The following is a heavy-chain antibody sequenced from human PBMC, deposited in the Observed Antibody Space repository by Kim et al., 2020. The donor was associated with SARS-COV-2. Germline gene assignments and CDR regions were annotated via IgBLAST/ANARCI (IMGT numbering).Heavy chain of an antibody. CDR1: GFTFSSYG. J-gene: IGHJ4*02. Sequence: GGSLRLSCAASGFTFSSYGMHWVRQAPGKGLEWVAVISYDGSNKYYADSVKGRFTISRDNSKNTLYLQMNSLRAEDTAVYYCAKDLGYYYLTRGGLFDYWGQGTLVTVSS. CDR2: ISYDGSNK. D-gene: IGHD3-10*01. V-gene: IGHV3-30*18. CDR3: AKDLGYYYLTRGGLFDY.